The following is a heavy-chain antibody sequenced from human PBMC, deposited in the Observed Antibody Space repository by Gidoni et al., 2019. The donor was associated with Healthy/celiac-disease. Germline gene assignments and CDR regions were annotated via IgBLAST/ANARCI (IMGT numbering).Heavy chain of an antibody. CDR1: GFTFDDYA. V-gene: IGHV3-9*01. CDR3: AKGNDAFDI. J-gene: IGHJ3*02. CDR2: ISWNSGSI. D-gene: IGHD3-10*01. Sequence: EVQLVESGGGLVQPGRSLRLSCAASGFTFDDYAMHWVRQAPGKGLEWVSGISWNSGSIGYADSVKSRFTISRDNAKNSLYLQMNSLRAEDTALYYCAKGNDAFDICGQGTMVTVSS.